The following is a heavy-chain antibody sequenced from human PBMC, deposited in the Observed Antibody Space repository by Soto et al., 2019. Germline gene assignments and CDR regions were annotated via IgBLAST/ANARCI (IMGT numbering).Heavy chain of an antibody. CDR2: LYWDDDK. CDR3: AHSQTSGMRYYFDY. V-gene: IGHV2-5*02. Sequence: QITLKESGPTLVQPTQTLTLTCTFSGFSLSTTTVGVGWFRQPPGEALEWLALLYWDDDKLYSPSLKRRLTITQDTSQNQVVLTLTNMDPVDTATYYCAHSQTSGMRYYFDYWGQGNLVTVSS. CDR1: GFSLSTTTVG. J-gene: IGHJ4*02.